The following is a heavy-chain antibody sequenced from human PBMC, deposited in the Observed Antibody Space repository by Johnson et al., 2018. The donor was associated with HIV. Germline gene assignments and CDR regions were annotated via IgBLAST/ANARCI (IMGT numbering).Heavy chain of an antibody. Sequence: VQLVEAGGGLIQPGGSLRLSCAASGFTVSSNYMSWVRQAPGKGLEWVSVIYSGGSTDYAEHVKGRFTISRDKSKNTLYLQMNSRRAEDTAVYYCARDPFRDAFDIWGQGTMVTVSS. CDR1: GFTVSSNY. CDR3: ARDPFRDAFDI. CDR2: IYSGGST. V-gene: IGHV3-53*01. J-gene: IGHJ3*02.